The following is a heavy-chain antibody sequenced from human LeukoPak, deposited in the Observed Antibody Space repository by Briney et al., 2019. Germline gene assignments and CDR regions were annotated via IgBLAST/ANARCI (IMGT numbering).Heavy chain of an antibody. J-gene: IGHJ3*02. D-gene: IGHD2-15*01. V-gene: IGHV3-48*01. CDR3: ARGSYCSGGSCYRYAYDI. CDR1: GFTFSSYS. CDR2: ISSSSSTI. Sequence: GGSLRLSCAASGFTFSSYSMNWVRQAPGKGLEWVSYISSSSSTIYYADSVKGRFTISRDNAKNSLYLQMNSLRAEDTAVYYCARGSYCSGGSCYRYAYDIWGQGTMVTVSS.